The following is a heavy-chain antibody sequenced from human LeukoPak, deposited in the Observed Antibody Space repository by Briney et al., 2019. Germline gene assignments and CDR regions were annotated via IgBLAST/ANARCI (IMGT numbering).Heavy chain of an antibody. V-gene: IGHV3-7*01. J-gene: IGHJ4*02. CDR2: IKPDGSEQ. D-gene: IGHD6-19*01. CDR3: ARDASALY. CDR1: GLIFSKYW. Sequence: GGSLRLSCVASGLIFSKYWMTWVRQAPGKGLEWVATIKPDGSEQYYLDSVKGRFTISRDNARDSLYLQMNSLRDDDTSVYYCARDASALYWGRGTPVTVSS.